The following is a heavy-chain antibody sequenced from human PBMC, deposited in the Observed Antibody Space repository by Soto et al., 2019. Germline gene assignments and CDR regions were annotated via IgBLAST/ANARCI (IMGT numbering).Heavy chain of an antibody. Sequence: QVHLVQSGAEVKKPGASVKVSCKASGYTFTSYGITWVRQAPGQGLEWMGWISAYNGNTNYAQKLQARVTMTTDTTRSTAYMELRSLRSHDTAVYYCARHQSSGWYFDAVDIWGQGTMVTVSS. J-gene: IGHJ3*02. CDR3: ARHQSSGWYFDAVDI. CDR1: GYTFTSYG. D-gene: IGHD6-19*01. V-gene: IGHV1-18*01. CDR2: ISAYNGNT.